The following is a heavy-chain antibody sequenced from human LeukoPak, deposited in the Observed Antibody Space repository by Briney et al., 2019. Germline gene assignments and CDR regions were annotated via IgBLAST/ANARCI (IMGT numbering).Heavy chain of an antibody. Sequence: ASVKVSCKASGYTFTGYYMHWVRQAPGQGLEWMGWINPNSGGTNYAQKFQGRVTMTRDTSISTAYMELSRLRSEDTAVYYCATRPNWGWWFDPWGQGTLVTVSS. CDR2: INPNSGGT. J-gene: IGHJ5*02. V-gene: IGHV1-2*02. D-gene: IGHD7-27*01. CDR1: GYTFTGYY. CDR3: ATRPNWGWWFDP.